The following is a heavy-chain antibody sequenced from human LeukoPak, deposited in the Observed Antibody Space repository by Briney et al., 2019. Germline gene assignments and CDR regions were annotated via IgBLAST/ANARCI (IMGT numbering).Heavy chain of an antibody. J-gene: IGHJ1*01. CDR1: GFTFSSYA. Sequence: GGSLRLSCAASGFTFSSYAMHWVRQAPGKGLQWVANIKTDGSEKYYVDSVKGRFTISRDNAKNSLYLQMNSLRAEDTAVYYCATYSSLNRREFQYWGQGTLLTVSS. CDR3: ATYSSLNRREFQY. CDR2: IKTDGSEK. D-gene: IGHD3-22*01. V-gene: IGHV3-7*01.